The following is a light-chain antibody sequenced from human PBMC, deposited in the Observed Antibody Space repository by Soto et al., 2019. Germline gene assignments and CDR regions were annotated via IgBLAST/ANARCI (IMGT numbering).Light chain of an antibody. CDR1: SSNIGTNT. Sequence: QAVVTQPPSASGTPGQRVSISCSGGSSNIGTNTVNWYQHLPGTAPKLLIFSNDERPSGVPDRFSGSKSGTSASLAISGLQSDDEADYYSATWDDSLNGVVFGGGTKLTVL. CDR3: ATWDDSLNGVV. J-gene: IGLJ2*01. CDR2: SND. V-gene: IGLV1-44*01.